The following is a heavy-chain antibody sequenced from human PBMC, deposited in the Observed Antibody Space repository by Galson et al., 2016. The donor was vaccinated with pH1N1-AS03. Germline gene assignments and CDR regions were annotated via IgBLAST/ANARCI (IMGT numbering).Heavy chain of an antibody. V-gene: IGHV3-49*03. Sequence: SLRLSCAASGVTFGDYPLTWFRQAPGEGLEWVGFIRSKTYGGTTEYAASVKGRFTISRDDSKSIAYLQMNSLKTEDTAVYYCARARTSPGSLAGVGFDIWGQGTMVTVSS. CDR3: ARARTSPGSLAGVGFDI. CDR1: GVTFGDYP. CDR2: IRSKTYGGTT. J-gene: IGHJ3*02.